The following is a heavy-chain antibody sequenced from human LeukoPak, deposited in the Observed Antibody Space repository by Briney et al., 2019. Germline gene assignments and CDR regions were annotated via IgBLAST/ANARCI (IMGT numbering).Heavy chain of an antibody. J-gene: IGHJ6*02. CDR2: YDPERGET. CDR3: ARDTPPVYYYDSSGYYGGYYGMDV. CDR1: GYTLTELS. Sequence: ASVKVSCKVSGYTLTELSMQWVRQAPGKGLEWMGGYDPERGETSYAQNFQGRVTMTEDTSSDTAYMELSSLRSEDTAVYYCARDTPPVYYYDSSGYYGGYYGMDVWGQGTTVTVSS. V-gene: IGHV1-24*01. D-gene: IGHD3-22*01.